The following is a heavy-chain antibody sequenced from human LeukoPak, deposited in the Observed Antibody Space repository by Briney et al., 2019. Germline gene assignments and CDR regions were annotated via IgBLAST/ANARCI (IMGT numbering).Heavy chain of an antibody. J-gene: IGHJ5*02. D-gene: IGHD5-18*01. CDR3: ARALPHRRLMDTTMEQHWFDP. CDR1: GYTFTSYY. Sequence: GASVKVSCKASGYTFTSYYMDWVRQAPGQGLEWMGIINPSGGNTNYAQKFQGRVTMTRDMSTSTVYMELSSLRSEDTAMYYCARALPHRRLMDTTMEQHWFDPWGQGTLVTVSS. CDR2: INPSGGNT. V-gene: IGHV1-46*01.